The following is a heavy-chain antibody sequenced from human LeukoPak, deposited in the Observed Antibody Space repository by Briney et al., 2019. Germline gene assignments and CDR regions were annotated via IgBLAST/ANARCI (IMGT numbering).Heavy chain of an antibody. D-gene: IGHD3-3*01. CDR2: IYYSGST. CDR3: ARDRRDYDFWSGYYPFDY. CDR1: GGSISSYY. V-gene: IGHV4-59*12. J-gene: IGHJ4*02. Sequence: PSETLSLTCTVSGGSISSYYWSWIRQPPGKGLEWIGYIYYSGSTNYNPSLKSRVTISVDRSKNQFSLKLSSVTAADTAVYYCARDRRDYDFWSGYYPFDYWGQGTLVTVSS.